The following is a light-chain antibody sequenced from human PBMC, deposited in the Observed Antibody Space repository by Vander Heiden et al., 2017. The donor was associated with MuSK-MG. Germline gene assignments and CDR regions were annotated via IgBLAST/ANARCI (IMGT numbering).Light chain of an antibody. CDR1: QGISSY. V-gene: IGKV1-27*01. CDR3: QQTDNNALFT. CDR2: SAS. Sequence: DIQLTQSPSSLSASVGDRVTITCRVSQGISSYLNWYRQKPGKVPKLLIYSASNLQSGVPSRFSGSGYGKDFTLTISSRQPEDVAAYYGQQTDNNALFTFGDGTKVDIK. J-gene: IGKJ3*01.